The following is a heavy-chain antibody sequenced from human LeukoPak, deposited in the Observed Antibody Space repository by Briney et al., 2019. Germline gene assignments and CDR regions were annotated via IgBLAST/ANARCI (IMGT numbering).Heavy chain of an antibody. J-gene: IGHJ5*02. CDR3: ARDQIVVVPAAPTNWFDP. CDR2: IYYSGST. D-gene: IGHD2-2*01. CDR1: GGSISSSSYY. Sequence: SETLSLTCTVSGGSISSSSYYWGWIRQPPGEGLEWIGSIYYSGSTYYNPSLKSRVTISVDTSKNQFSLKLSSVTAADTAVYYCARDQIVVVPAAPTNWFDPWGQGTLVTVSS. V-gene: IGHV4-39*07.